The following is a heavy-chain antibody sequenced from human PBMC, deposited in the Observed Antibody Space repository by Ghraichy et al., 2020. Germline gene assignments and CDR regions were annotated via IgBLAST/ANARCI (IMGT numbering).Heavy chain of an antibody. CDR2: IYYSGSI. J-gene: IGHJ3*02. CDR3: ARVGGGQLPLTAFDI. D-gene: IGHD1-1*01. CDR1: GGSISSYY. V-gene: IGHV4-59*01. Sequence: SETLSLTCTVSGGSISSYYWSWIRQPPGKGLEWIGYIYYSGSINYNPSLKSRVTISVDTSKNQFSLKLSSVTAAGTAVYYCARVGGGQLPLTAFDIWGQGTMVTISS.